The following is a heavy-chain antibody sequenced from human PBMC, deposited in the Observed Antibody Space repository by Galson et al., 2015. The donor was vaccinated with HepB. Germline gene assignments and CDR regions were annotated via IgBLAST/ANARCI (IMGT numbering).Heavy chain of an antibody. CDR3: AKTQGYFDY. CDR2: ISGSGTST. Sequence: SLRLSCAASGFTFSSSVMRWVRQAPGKGLEWVPGISGSGTSTYYADPVKGRFTISRDNSKNTLYLQMNSVRAEDTAVYYCAKTQGYFDYWGQGTLVTVSS. V-gene: IGHV3-23*01. CDR1: GFTFSSSV. J-gene: IGHJ4*02.